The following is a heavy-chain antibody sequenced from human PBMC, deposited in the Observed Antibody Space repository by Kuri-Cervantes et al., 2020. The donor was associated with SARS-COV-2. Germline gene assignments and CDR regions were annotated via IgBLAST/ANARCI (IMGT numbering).Heavy chain of an antibody. CDR3: AKGYCSSTSCYEGNYFDY. J-gene: IGHJ4*02. CDR1: GFTFNSYW. D-gene: IGHD2-2*01. Sequence: GGSLRLSCVASGFTFNSYWMSWVRQVPGKGLEWVANIKQDGSDKFYAGSVRGRFTISRDNAKNSLYLQMNSLRAEDTALYYCAKGYCSSTSCYEGNYFDYWGQGTLVTVSS. V-gene: IGHV3-7*03. CDR2: IKQDGSDK.